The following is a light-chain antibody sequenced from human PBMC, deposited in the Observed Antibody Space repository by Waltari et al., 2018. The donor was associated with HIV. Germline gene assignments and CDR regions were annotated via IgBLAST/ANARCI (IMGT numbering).Light chain of an antibody. V-gene: IGKV3D-15*01. CDR1: GIISTN. Sequence: IVMTQSPATLSAFPGAEVTVWCRAGGIISTNLVCYQIKPGQTPRLLIFGASTRASSVPLRFSGTGSGTEFTLTISGLQSDDAGVYHFQQYHDWPLTCGPATKVEIK. CDR2: GAS. J-gene: IGKJ3*01. CDR3: QQYHDWPLT.